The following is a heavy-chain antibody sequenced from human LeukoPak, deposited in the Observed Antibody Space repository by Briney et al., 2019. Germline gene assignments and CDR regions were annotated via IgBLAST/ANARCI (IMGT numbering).Heavy chain of an antibody. CDR2: ISSSGSTI. Sequence: GGSLRLSCAASGFTFSSYGMHWVRQAPGKGLEWVSYISSSGSTIYYADSVKGRFTISRDNAKNSLYLQMNSLRAEDTAVYYCARDYGPTDYYYYYMDVWGKGTTVTISS. D-gene: IGHD4-11*01. CDR3: ARDYGPTDYYYYYMDV. J-gene: IGHJ6*03. V-gene: IGHV3-48*04. CDR1: GFTFSSYG.